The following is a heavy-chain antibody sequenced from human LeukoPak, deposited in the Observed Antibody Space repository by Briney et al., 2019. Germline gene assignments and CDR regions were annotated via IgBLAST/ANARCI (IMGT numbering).Heavy chain of an antibody. CDR1: GGSISIHY. Sequence: SSETLSLTCIVCGGSISIHYWSWIRQPPGKGLEWIGYIHHSWSTDYNPSLKSRVPISMDASKNQFSRNLTSPTAADTAVYYCVSGFPVTQSFYFDYWGQGTLVPVSS. D-gene: IGHD4-17*01. CDR3: VSGFPVTQSFYFDY. V-gene: IGHV4-59*11. J-gene: IGHJ4*02. CDR2: IHHSWST.